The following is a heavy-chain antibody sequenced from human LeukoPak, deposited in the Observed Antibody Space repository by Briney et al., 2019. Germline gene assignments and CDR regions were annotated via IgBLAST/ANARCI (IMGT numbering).Heavy chain of an antibody. V-gene: IGHV3-48*01. CDR3: ASRYCSTPTFPYVGVFDY. Sequence: GGSLRLSCAASGFTSSSYSMNWVRQAPGKGPEWVSYISSSSSTIYYADSVKGRFTISRDNAKNSLYLQMNSLRAEDTAVYYCASRYCSTPTFPYVGVFDYWGQGALVTFSS. CDR2: ISSSSSTI. J-gene: IGHJ4*02. CDR1: GFTSSSYS. D-gene: IGHD2-2*01.